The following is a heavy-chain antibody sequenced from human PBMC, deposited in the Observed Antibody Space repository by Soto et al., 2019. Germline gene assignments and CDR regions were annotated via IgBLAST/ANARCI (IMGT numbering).Heavy chain of an antibody. CDR2: IRSKAYGGTT. D-gene: IGHD3-10*01. J-gene: IGHJ3*02. CDR3: TRVWFGELLAFDI. V-gene: IGHV3-49*04. CDR1: GFTFGDYA. Sequence: GGSLRLSCTASGFTFGDYAMSWVRQAPGKGLEWVGFIRSKAYGGTTEYAASVKGRFTISRDDSKSIAYLQMNSLKTEDTAVYYCTRVWFGELLAFDIWGQGTMVTVSS.